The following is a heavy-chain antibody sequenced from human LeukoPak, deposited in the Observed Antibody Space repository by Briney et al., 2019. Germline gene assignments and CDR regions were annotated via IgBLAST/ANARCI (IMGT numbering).Heavy chain of an antibody. J-gene: IGHJ3*01. CDR1: GFTFDDYA. CDR2: ISWNSGSI. V-gene: IGHV3-9*01. Sequence: GGSLRLSCAASGFTFDDYAMHWVLQAPGKGLEWVSGISWNSGSIGYADSVKGRFTISRDNAKNSLYLQMNGLRAEDTALYYCAKGDYGDYPFSWGQGTMVTVSS. CDR3: AKGDYGDYPFS. D-gene: IGHD4-17*01.